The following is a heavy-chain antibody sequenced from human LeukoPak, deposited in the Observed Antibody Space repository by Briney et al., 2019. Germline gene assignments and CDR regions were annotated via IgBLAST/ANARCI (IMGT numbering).Heavy chain of an antibody. V-gene: IGHV3-53*04. D-gene: IGHD6-13*01. CDR2: IYSGGST. CDR1: GFTVSSNY. J-gene: IGHJ4*02. CDR3: ASPGGSIAAAGLDY. Sequence: GGSLRLSCAASGFTVSSNYMSWVRQAPGKGLEWVSVIYSGGSTYYADSVKGRFTISRHNSKNTLYLQMNSLRAEDTAVYYCASPGGSIAAAGLDYWGQGTLVTVSS.